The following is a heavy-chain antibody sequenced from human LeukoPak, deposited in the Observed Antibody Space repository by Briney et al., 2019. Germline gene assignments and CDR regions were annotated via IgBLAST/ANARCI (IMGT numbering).Heavy chain of an antibody. Sequence: PGGSLRLSCAASGFAFSDYYMSWIRQAPGKGLEWVSYISSSGSTIYYADSVKGRFTISRDNSKNTLYLQMNSLRAEDTAVYYCARNGYYYDSSGYYGYYMDVWGKGTTVTVSS. V-gene: IGHV3-11*01. CDR2: ISSSGSTI. CDR3: ARNGYYYDSSGYYGYYMDV. CDR1: GFAFSDYY. J-gene: IGHJ6*03. D-gene: IGHD3-22*01.